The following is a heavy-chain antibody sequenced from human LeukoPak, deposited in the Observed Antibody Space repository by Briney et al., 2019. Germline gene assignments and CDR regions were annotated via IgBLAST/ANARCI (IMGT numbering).Heavy chain of an antibody. V-gene: IGHV1-46*01. D-gene: IGHD3-22*01. CDR3: ATRGGWLSTYYFDY. CDR2: INPSGGST. J-gene: IGHJ4*02. Sequence: ASVKVSCKASGGTFSTYSTSWVRQAPGHGLEWMGIINPSGGSTSYAQKFQGRVTMTRDTSTSTVYMELSSLRSEDTAVYYCATRGGWLSTYYFDYWGQGTLVTVSS. CDR1: GGTFSTYS.